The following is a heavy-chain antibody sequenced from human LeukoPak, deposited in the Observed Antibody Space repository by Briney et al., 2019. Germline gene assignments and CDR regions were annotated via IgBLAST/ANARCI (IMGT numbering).Heavy chain of an antibody. CDR2: IYYSGST. Sequence: SETLSLTCTVSGGSISSYYWSWIRQPPGKGLEWIGYIYYSGSTNYNPSLKSRVTISVDTSKNQFSLKLSSVTAADTAVYYCASTLSDYDILTGYLAPSVAFDIWGQGTMVTVSS. J-gene: IGHJ3*02. D-gene: IGHD3-9*01. V-gene: IGHV4-59*08. CDR3: ASTLSDYDILTGYLAPSVAFDI. CDR1: GGSISSYY.